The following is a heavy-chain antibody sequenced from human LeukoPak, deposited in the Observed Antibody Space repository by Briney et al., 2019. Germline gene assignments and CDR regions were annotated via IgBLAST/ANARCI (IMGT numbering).Heavy chain of an antibody. V-gene: IGHV3-48*03. J-gene: IGHJ3*02. CDR1: GFTFSNYE. D-gene: IGHD3-22*01. CDR3: TTDRIHYYDSSGYYRTFNAFDI. CDR2: ISSSGSNI. Sequence: GGSLRLSCAASGFTFSNYEMHWVRQAPGKGLEWVSYISSSGSNIKYADSVKGRFTISRGNAKNSVYLQMNSLKTEDTAVYYCTTDRIHYYDSSGYYRTFNAFDIWGQGTMVTVSS.